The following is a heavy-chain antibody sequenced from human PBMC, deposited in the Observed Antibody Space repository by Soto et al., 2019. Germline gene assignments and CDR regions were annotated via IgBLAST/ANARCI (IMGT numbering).Heavy chain of an antibody. Sequence: QVQLVQSGAEVKKPGASVKVSCKASGYTFTGYYMHWVRQAPGQGLEWMGWINPNSGGTNYAQKFQGWVTMTRDTSLSTDYMELSRLRSDDTAVYYCARESPTNTGDYFDYWGQGTLVTVSS. J-gene: IGHJ4*02. CDR1: GYTFTGYY. D-gene: IGHD2-8*01. CDR3: ARESPTNTGDYFDY. V-gene: IGHV1-2*04. CDR2: INPNSGGT.